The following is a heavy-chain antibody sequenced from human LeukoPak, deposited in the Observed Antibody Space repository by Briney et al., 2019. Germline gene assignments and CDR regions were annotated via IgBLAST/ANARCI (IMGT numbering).Heavy chain of an antibody. V-gene: IGHV4-34*01. Sequence: PSETLPLTCAVYGGSFSGYYWSWIRQPPGKGLEWIGEINHSGSTNYNPSLKSRVTISVDTSKNQFSLKLSSVTAADTAVYYCARGIVSRSGFDYWGQGTLVTVSS. CDR1: GGSFSGYY. CDR2: INHSGST. D-gene: IGHD3-10*01. CDR3: ARGIVSRSGFDY. J-gene: IGHJ4*02.